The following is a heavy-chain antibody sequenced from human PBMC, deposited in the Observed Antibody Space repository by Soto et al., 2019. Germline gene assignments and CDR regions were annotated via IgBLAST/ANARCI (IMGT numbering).Heavy chain of an antibody. D-gene: IGHD2-8*02. Sequence: VGSLRLSCAASGFTFSSYAMSWVRQAPGKGLEWVSAISGSGGSTYYADSVKGRFTISRDNSKNTLYLQMNSLRAEDTAVYYCATEGHGTGWFDPWGQGTLVTVSS. CDR3: ATEGHGTGWFDP. J-gene: IGHJ5*02. CDR2: ISGSGGST. CDR1: GFTFSSYA. V-gene: IGHV3-23*01.